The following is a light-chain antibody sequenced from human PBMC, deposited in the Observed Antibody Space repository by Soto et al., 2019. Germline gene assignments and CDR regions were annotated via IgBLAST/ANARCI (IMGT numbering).Light chain of an antibody. Sequence: EIVMTQSPATLSVSPGGRATLSCRASQSISDTLAWYQQKPGQAPRLLIYGASRRATGFPARFSGSGSGTDFNLTISSLQSEDFAVYYCQQYDNLPWTFGQGTKVEI. CDR2: GAS. CDR1: QSISDT. V-gene: IGKV3-15*01. J-gene: IGKJ1*01. CDR3: QQYDNLPWT.